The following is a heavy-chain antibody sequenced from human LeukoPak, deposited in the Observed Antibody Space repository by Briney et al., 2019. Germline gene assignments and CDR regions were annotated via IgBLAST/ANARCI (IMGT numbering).Heavy chain of an antibody. Sequence: GGSLRLSRAASGFTFSSYSMKWVRQAPGKGLEWVSSISSSSSYIYYADSVKGRFTISRDNAKNSLHLQMNSLRAEDTAVYYCASPPRGSSSWYPMYAFDIWGQGTMVTVSS. J-gene: IGHJ3*02. V-gene: IGHV3-21*01. CDR1: GFTFSSYS. CDR3: ASPPRGSSSWYPMYAFDI. CDR2: ISSSSSYI. D-gene: IGHD6-13*01.